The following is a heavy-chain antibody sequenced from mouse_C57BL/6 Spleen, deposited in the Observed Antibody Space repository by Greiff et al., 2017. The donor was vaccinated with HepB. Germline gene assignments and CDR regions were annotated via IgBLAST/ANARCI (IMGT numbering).Heavy chain of an antibody. V-gene: IGHV1-63*01. J-gene: IGHJ4*01. CDR1: GYTFTNYW. CDR3: ARETRWYAMDY. CDR2: IYPGGGYT. D-gene: IGHD1-1*02. Sequence: QVQLQQSGAELVRPGTSVKMSCKASGYTFTNYWIGWAKQRPGHGLEWIGDIYPGGGYTNYNEKFKGKATLTADKSSSTAYMQFSSLTSEDSAIYYCARETRWYAMDYWGQGTSVTVSS.